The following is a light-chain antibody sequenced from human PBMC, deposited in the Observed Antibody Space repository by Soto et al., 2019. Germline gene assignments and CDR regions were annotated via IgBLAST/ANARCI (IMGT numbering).Light chain of an antibody. J-gene: IGKJ3*01. Sequence: ALRMTQSPSSFSASTGDRVTITCRASQGISSYLAWYQQKPGKAPKLLIYAASTLQSGVPSRFSGSGSGTDFTLTISRLQSEDFATYYCQQYYSYPFTFGPGTKVDIK. CDR1: QGISSY. CDR2: AAS. CDR3: QQYYSYPFT. V-gene: IGKV1-8*01.